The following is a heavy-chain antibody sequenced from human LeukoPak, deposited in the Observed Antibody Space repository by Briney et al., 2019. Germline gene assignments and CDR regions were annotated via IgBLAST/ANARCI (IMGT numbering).Heavy chain of an antibody. CDR2: ISGSSGSGGST. CDR3: ASQRWLQSSFDY. CDR1: GFTFSSYA. D-gene: IGHD5-24*01. J-gene: IGHJ4*02. Sequence: GGSLRLSCAASGFTFSSYAMSWVRQAPGKGLEWVSSISGSSGSGGSTYYADSVKGRVTISRDNSKNTLSLQMNSLRAEDTAVYYCASQRWLQSSFDYWGQGTLVTVSS. V-gene: IGHV3-23*01.